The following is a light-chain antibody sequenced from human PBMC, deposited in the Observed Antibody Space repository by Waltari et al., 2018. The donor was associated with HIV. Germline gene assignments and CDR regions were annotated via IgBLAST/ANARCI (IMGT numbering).Light chain of an antibody. CDR2: EVS. Sequence: SDIGGYNYVSWYQQHPGKAPKLLIYEVSNRPSGVSDRFSGSKSANTASLTISGLQTEDEADYYCSSFARGRTPYVFGTGTTVTVL. V-gene: IGLV2-14*01. CDR3: SSFARGRTPYV. J-gene: IGLJ1*01. CDR1: SDIGGYNY.